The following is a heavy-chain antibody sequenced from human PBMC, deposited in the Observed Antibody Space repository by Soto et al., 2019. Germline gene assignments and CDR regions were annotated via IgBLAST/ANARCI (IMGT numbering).Heavy chain of an antibody. CDR2: ISDGPSTT. CDR3: TKAAGWTTAD. D-gene: IGHD1-1*01. V-gene: IGHV3-23*01. CDR1: GFTFTSYG. J-gene: IGHJ1*01. Sequence: EVQLLESGGGLVQPGGSLRLSCAASGFTFTSYGMSWVRQAPGKGLEWVSGISDGPSTTYYADSVKGRSTISRANSKSTMYLHINSQVPEDTAGDYCTKAAGWTTADCGQGTLVSVTS.